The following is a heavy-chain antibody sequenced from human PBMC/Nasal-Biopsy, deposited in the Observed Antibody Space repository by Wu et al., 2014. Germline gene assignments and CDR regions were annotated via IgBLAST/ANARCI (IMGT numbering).Heavy chain of an antibody. CDR1: GGFIANSDDY. V-gene: IGHV4-30-4*08. D-gene: IGHD3-3*02. CDR3: VRDRRDSGRIDA. J-gene: IGHJ1*01. CDR2: SYYSGST. Sequence: TLSLTCTVSGGFIANSDDYWSWVRQSPGKGLEWIGYSYYSGSTYYNPSLQSRVSISVDMSKNQFSLTLSSVSAADTAIYYCVRDRRDSGRIDAWGQGTLLIVSS.